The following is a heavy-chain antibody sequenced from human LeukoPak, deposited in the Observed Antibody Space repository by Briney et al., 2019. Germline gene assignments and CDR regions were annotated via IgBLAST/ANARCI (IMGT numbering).Heavy chain of an antibody. V-gene: IGHV3-49*04. J-gene: IGHJ1*01. Sequence: GGSLRLSCTASGFTFGDYAMSWVRQAPGKGLEWVGFIRSKSYGGTAEAAGSVKGRFTISRDDSKTIAYLAMDSLKTDCTTVYSGARASCDSIDFEYFQHWGQGTLVTVSS. CDR2: IRSKSYGGTA. CDR1: GFTFGDYA. D-gene: IGHD3-22*01. CDR3: ARASCDSIDFEYFQH.